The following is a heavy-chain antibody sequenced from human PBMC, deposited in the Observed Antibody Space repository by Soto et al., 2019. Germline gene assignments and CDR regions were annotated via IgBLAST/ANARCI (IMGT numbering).Heavy chain of an antibody. J-gene: IGHJ5*02. D-gene: IGHD2-21*01. V-gene: IGHV1-18*01. CDR3: ARDDSFFRQNNWFDP. CDR2: ISAYNGNT. CDR1: GYTFTSYG. Sequence: GASVKVSCKASGYTFTSYGISWVRQAPGQGLEWMGWISAYNGNTNYAQKLQGRVTMTTDTSTSTAYMELRSLRSDDTAVYYCARDDSFFRQNNWFDPWGQGTLVTVSS.